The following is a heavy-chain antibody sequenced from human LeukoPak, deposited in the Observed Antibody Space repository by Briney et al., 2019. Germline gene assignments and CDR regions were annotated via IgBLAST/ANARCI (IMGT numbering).Heavy chain of an antibody. V-gene: IGHV3-48*03. J-gene: IGHJ4*02. CDR3: VREGARWFFDY. Sequence: GGSLRLSCAASGFTIVSYEMNWVRQAPGKGLEWVSYIDSSGRTIKYADSVRGRFTISRDNAKNSVNLQMNSLRAEDTAVYYCVREGARWFFDYWGQGTLVTVSS. D-gene: IGHD4-23*01. CDR2: IDSSGRTI. CDR1: GFTIVSYE.